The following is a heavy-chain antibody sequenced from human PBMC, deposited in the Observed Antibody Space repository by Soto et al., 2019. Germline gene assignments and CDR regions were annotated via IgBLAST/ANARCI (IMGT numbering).Heavy chain of an antibody. CDR2: ISPSGSTI. Sequence: GGSLRLSCVASGFTFSSYEMNWVRQAPGKGLEWVSYISPSGSTIYYADSVKGRFTISRDKAKNSLYLQVNSLRAEDTAVYYCARDMVTSNAMDVWGQGTTVTVSS. CDR1: GFTFSSYE. D-gene: IGHD2-21*02. J-gene: IGHJ6*02. V-gene: IGHV3-48*03. CDR3: ARDMVTSNAMDV.